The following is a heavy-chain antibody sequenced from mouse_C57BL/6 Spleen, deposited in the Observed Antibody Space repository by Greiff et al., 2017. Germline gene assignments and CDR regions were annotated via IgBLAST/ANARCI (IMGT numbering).Heavy chain of an antibody. D-gene: IGHD2-3*01. CDR3: ARGGLLLAMDY. V-gene: IGHV1-18*01. CDR2: INPNNGGT. J-gene: IGHJ4*01. CDR1: GYTFTDYN. Sequence: EVQLQQSGPELVKPGASVKIPCKASGYTFTDYNMDWVKQSHGKSLEWIGDINPNNGGTIYNQKFKGKATLTVYKSSSTAYMELRSLTSDDTAVYYCARGGLLLAMDYWGQGTSVTVSS.